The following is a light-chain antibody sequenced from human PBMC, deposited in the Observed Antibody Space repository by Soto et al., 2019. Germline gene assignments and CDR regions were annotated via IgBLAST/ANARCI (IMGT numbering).Light chain of an antibody. CDR3: QQYGGSPLFT. J-gene: IGKJ3*01. V-gene: IGKV3-20*01. CDR1: QTISRYS. Sequence: EIVLTQSPGTLSLSPGESATLSCRASQTISRYSLDWYQQKPGQAPRLLIYSTSTRAKGIPDRFSGSGSGTDFTLTISGLEPEDFAVYFCQQYGGSPLFTFGPGTKVDIK. CDR2: STS.